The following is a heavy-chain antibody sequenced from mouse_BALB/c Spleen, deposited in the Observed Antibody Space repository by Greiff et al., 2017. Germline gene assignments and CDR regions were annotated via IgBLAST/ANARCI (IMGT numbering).Heavy chain of an antibody. V-gene: IGHV1-55*01. CDR2: IYPGSGST. Sequence: VKLQQPGAELVKPGTSVKLSCKASGYNFTSYWINWVKLRPGQGLEWIGDIYPGSGSTNYNEKFKSKATLTVDTSSSTAYMQLSSLASEDSALYYCARGNWYFDVWGAGTTVTVSS. CDR1: GYNFTSYW. CDR3: ARGNWYFDV. J-gene: IGHJ1*01.